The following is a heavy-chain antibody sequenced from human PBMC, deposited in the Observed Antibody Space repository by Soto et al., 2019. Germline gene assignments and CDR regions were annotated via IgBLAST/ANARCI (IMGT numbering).Heavy chain of an antibody. D-gene: IGHD2-8*01. CDR2: VSANNGHT. CDR3: ARDIESVTAKHFFYYYAMDV. CDR1: GFTFSNYG. J-gene: IGHJ6*02. Sequence: SCKASGFTFSNYGLNWVRQAPGQGLEWMGWVSANNGHTNYAQNLQGRVSMTTDTSTSTAYMELRGLRFDDTAVYYCARDIESVTAKHFFYYYAMDVWGQGTTVTVS. V-gene: IGHV1-18*01.